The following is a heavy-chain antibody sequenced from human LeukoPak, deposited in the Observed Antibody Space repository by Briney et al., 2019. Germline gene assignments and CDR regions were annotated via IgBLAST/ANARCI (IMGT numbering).Heavy chain of an antibody. CDR2: LSGSGGST. CDR3: AKSSYYDSSGYYREYYFDY. D-gene: IGHD3-22*01. V-gene: IGHV3-23*01. Sequence: GGSLRLSCTASGFTVSNNYMSWVRQAPGKGLEWVSSLSGSGGSTYYADSVKGRFTISRDNSKNTLYLQMNSLRAEDTAVYYCAKSSYYDSSGYYREYYFDYWGQGTLVTVSS. CDR1: GFTVSNNY. J-gene: IGHJ4*02.